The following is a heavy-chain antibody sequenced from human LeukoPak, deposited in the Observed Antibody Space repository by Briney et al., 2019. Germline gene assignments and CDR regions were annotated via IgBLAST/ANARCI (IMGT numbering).Heavy chain of an antibody. V-gene: IGHV5-51*01. CDR3: ARRAYTYGRSGPFDF. Sequence: GESLKISCKVSGYSFTGHWLGWVRQMPGKGLVWMGVIYPGDSDVKYNPPFQGQVPISVDKSTNTAYLQWSSLKASDTAIYYCARRAYTYGRSGPFDFWGQGTLVTVS. D-gene: IGHD5-18*01. CDR1: GYSFTGHW. CDR2: IYPGDSDV. J-gene: IGHJ4*02.